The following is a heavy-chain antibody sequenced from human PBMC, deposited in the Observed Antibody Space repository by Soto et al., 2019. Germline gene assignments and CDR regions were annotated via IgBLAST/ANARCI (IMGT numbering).Heavy chain of an antibody. CDR1: GYTFTSYG. V-gene: IGHV1-18*01. D-gene: IGHD3-3*01. CDR3: ARYAPREYYDFWSGYLGDAFDI. J-gene: IGHJ3*02. CDR2: ISAYNGNT. Sequence: ASVKVSCKASGYTFTSYGISWVRQAPGQGLEWMGWISAYNGNTNYAQKLRGRVTMTTDTSTSTAYMELRSLRSDDTAVYYCARYAPREYYDFWSGYLGDAFDIWGQGTMVTVSS.